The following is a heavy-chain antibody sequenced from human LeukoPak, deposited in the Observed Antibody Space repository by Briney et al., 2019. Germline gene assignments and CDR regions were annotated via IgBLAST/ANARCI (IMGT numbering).Heavy chain of an antibody. J-gene: IGHJ4*02. V-gene: IGHV3-30*03. CDR1: GFTFSSYW. D-gene: IGHD1-26*01. Sequence: GGSLRLSCAASGFTFSSYWMSWVRQAPGKGLEWVAVVSKDTVSKLYSDSVKGRFTVSTDSSKNTVYLQMTGLRSEDTAVYYCAGDRWRGAPDYFDCWGQGTLVTVSS. CDR2: VSKDTVSK. CDR3: AGDRWRGAPDYFDC.